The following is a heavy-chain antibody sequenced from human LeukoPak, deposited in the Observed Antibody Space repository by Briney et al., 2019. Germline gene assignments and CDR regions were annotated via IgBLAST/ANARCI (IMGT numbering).Heavy chain of an antibody. CDR3: ARGRVGASDFDY. Sequence: ASVKVSCKASGYPFTTYGISWVRQAPGQGLEWMGWISPYNGHTIYAQKLQGIVTMTTDTSTSTAYMELGSLRSDGTAVYYCARGRVGASDFDYWGQGTLVTVSS. CDR2: ISPYNGHT. V-gene: IGHV1-18*01. J-gene: IGHJ4*02. CDR1: GYPFTTYG. D-gene: IGHD1-26*01.